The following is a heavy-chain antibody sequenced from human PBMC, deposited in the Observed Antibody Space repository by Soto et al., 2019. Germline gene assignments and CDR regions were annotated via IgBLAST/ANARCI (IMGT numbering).Heavy chain of an antibody. Sequence: EVQLVESGGGLIQPGGSLRLSCAASGFTVGNNYMSWVRQAPGKRLEWVSLIYSTGTTRYADSVKGRFTVSRDNAKNTLYLQMNSLRAEDTAVYYCAKDGRGSGSHDNSLGYWGQGTLVTVSS. CDR3: AKDGRGSGSHDNSLGY. CDR1: GFTVGNNY. V-gene: IGHV3-53*01. J-gene: IGHJ4*02. CDR2: IYSTGTT. D-gene: IGHD3-10*01.